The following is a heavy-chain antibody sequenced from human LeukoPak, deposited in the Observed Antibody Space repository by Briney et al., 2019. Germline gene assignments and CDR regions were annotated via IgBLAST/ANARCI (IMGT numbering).Heavy chain of an antibody. CDR1: GDSISSDGHS. J-gene: IGHJ4*02. CDR2: IYHSGAA. CDR3: VRGVGGEYFYFDR. Sequence: PSETLSLTCGVSGDSISSDGHSWSWIRQPPGTGLEWVGYIYHSGAAYHNPSLKSRLALSVDTSNNQFSLRLRSVTAADTAVYYCVRGVGGEYFYFDRWGQGALVTVSA. D-gene: IGHD1-26*01. V-gene: IGHV4-30-4*07.